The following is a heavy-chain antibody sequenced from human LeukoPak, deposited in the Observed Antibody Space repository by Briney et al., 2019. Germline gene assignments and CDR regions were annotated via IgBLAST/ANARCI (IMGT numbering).Heavy chain of an antibody. CDR1: GYTFTSYY. CDR3: ARGDYYDSSGSDF. CDR2: INPSGGST. J-gene: IGHJ4*02. Sequence: ASVTVSCMASGYTFTSYYIHWVRQAPGQGLEWMGLINPSGGSTVYAQKFQGRVTMTRDMSTSTVYMELSSLRSEDTAVYYCARGDYYDSSGSDFWGQGTLITVSS. V-gene: IGHV1-46*01. D-gene: IGHD3-22*01.